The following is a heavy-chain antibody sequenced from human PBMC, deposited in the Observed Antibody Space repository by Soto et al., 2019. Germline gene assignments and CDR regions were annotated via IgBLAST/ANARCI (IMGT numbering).Heavy chain of an antibody. CDR1: GYTFTSYS. CDR3: ARDLKGYCTNGVCYTGPNWFDP. Sequence: QVQLVQSGAEVKKPGASVKVSCKASGYTFTSYSMHWVRQAPGQRLEWMGWINAGNGNTKYSQKFQGRVTITRDTSASPAYMELSSLRSEDTAVYYCARDLKGYCTNGVCYTGPNWFDPWGQGTLVTVSS. CDR2: INAGNGNT. D-gene: IGHD2-8*01. V-gene: IGHV1-3*01. J-gene: IGHJ5*02.